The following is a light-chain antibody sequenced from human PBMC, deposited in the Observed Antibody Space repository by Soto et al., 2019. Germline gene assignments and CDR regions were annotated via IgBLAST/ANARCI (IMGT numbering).Light chain of an antibody. CDR2: EAS. V-gene: IGKV3-20*01. Sequence: EIVLTQSPGPLSLSPGERATLSCRASQSISSSYLAWYQQKPGQAPRLLIYEASTRATDIPDRFSGSGSGTDFTLTISRLEPEDFAVYSCQQYDSSPQMYTFGQGTKLEIK. J-gene: IGKJ2*01. CDR3: QQYDSSPQMYT. CDR1: QSISSSY.